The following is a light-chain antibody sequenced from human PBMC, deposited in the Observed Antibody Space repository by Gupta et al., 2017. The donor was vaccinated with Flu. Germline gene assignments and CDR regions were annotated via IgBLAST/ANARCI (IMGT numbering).Light chain of an antibody. CDR1: SGSVSTVYK. CDR3: ALYVDGGFRA. CDR2: NTD. J-gene: IGLJ2*01. V-gene: IGLV8-61*01. Sequence: TVTLTCCLGSGSVSTVYKPSWYQQTPGPAPRILISNTDMRSSGVPDRFSGSILGNKAALTITGAQADDESNYYCALYVDGGFRAFGGGTKVTVL.